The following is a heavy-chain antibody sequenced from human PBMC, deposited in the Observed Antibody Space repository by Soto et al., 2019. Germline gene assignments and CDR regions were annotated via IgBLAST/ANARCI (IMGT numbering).Heavy chain of an antibody. CDR3: AKLVSSLYYFDY. CDR1: GFTFSSYI. J-gene: IGHJ4*02. CDR2: ISSTSSTI. V-gene: IGHV3-48*02. D-gene: IGHD2-2*01. Sequence: GGSLRLFCAASGFTFSSYIMNWVRQAPGKGLEWVSYISSTSSTIYYADSVKGRFTISRDNAKNSLYLQMNSLRDEDTAVYYCAKLVSSLYYFDYWGQGTLVTVS.